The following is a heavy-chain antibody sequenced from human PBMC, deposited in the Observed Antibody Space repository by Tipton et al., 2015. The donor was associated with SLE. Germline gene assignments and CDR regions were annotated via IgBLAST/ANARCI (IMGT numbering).Heavy chain of an antibody. CDR2: ISSSSSYI. J-gene: IGHJ4*02. V-gene: IGHV3-21*03. CDR3: ARGYMVQGIYIYLDY. Sequence: GSLRLSCAASGFTFSSYNINWVRQAPGKGLEWVSSISSSSSYIYYADSVKGRFTISRDNAKNSLYLQMNSLRAEDTAVYYCARGYMVQGIYIYLDYWGQGTLVTVSS. CDR1: GFTFSSYN. D-gene: IGHD3-10*01.